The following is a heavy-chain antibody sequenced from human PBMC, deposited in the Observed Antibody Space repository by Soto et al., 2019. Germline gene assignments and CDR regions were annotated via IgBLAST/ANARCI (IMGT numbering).Heavy chain of an antibody. D-gene: IGHD6-25*01. V-gene: IGHV4-30-4*01. J-gene: IGHJ4*02. Sequence: LSLTCTVSGGSISSGAYYWSWMRQPPGKGLEWIGYIYYSGSTYYNPSLKSRVTISVDTSKNQFSLQLSSVTAADTAVYYCAREVERRYFDYWGQGTLVTVSS. CDR1: GGSISSGAYY. CDR2: IYYSGST. CDR3: AREVERRYFDY.